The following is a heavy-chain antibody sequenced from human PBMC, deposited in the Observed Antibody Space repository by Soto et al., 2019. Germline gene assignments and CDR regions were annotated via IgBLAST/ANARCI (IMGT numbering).Heavy chain of an antibody. CDR3: AREGGIAALHWFDP. CDR1: GGSISSGGYY. D-gene: IGHD6-6*01. CDR2: IYDSGTT. V-gene: IGHV4-31*03. Sequence: QVQLQESGPGLVKPSQTLSLTCTVSGGSISSGGYYWSWIRQHPGKGLEWIGYIYDSGTTNYHPSLKSRVTISVDTSKNQFSLKLTSVTAADTAVCYCAREGGIAALHWFDPWGQGTLVTVSS. J-gene: IGHJ5*02.